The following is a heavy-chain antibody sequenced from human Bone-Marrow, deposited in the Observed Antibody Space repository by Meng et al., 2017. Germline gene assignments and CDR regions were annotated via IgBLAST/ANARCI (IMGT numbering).Heavy chain of an antibody. CDR3: AASSGWYRIDS. D-gene: IGHD6-19*01. V-gene: IGHV4-4*02. Sequence: VQRRRTGPGLVMPSGTLALSCGVTGASLSSGYWWACVRQPPGKGLEWIGEFHHSGTTNYNPSLRSRVTISVDTSKNQFSLRLTSVTAADTAVYYCAASSGWYRIDSWGQGTLVTVSS. J-gene: IGHJ4*02. CDR1: GASLSSGYW. CDR2: FHHSGTT.